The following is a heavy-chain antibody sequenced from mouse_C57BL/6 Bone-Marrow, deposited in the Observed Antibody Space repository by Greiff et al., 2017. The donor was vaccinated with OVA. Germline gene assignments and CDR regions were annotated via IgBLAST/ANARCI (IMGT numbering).Heavy chain of an antibody. CDR1: GYTFTSYG. D-gene: IGHD2-4*01. CDR3: ARGRYDYPWFAY. CDR2: IYPRSGNT. J-gene: IGHJ3*01. Sequence: VQLQQSGAELARPGASVKLSCKASGYTFTSYGISWVKQRTGQGLEWIGEIYPRSGNTYYNEKFKGKATLTADKSSSTAYMELRSLTSEDSAVYFCARGRYDYPWFAYWGQGTLVTVSA. V-gene: IGHV1-81*01.